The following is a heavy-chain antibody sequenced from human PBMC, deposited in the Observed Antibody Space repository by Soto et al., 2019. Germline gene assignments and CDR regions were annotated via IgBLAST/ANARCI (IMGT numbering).Heavy chain of an antibody. V-gene: IGHV4-34*01. CDR2: VNRSGST. CDR1: GESFSGDY. J-gene: IGHJ6*03. Sequence: SETLSLTCAVYGESFSGDYWSWIRQPPGKGLEWIGGVNRSGSTIYNPSLKSRVTISVDTSKNQFSLSLTSVTAAETAVYYCARGRGNTAARRLGYYYYYMDVWGRGTTVTVSS. CDR3: ARGRGNTAARRLGYYYYYMDV. D-gene: IGHD6-6*01.